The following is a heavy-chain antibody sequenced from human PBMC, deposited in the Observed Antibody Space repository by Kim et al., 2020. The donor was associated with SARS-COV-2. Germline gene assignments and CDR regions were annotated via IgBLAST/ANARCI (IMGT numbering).Heavy chain of an antibody. V-gene: IGHV3-30*04. CDR3: ARRGPGRDTAMGSYFDF. CDR2: IGYDGSLK. CDR1: GFTFSQFA. D-gene: IGHD5-18*01. J-gene: IGHJ4*02. Sequence: GGSLRLSCAASGFTFSQFAIHWVRQAPGQGLEWVALIGYDGSLKEYADSVRGRFTISRDNSKNTVNLQMTSLTTEDTAIYYCARRGPGRDTAMGSYFDFWGRGSLVTVSS.